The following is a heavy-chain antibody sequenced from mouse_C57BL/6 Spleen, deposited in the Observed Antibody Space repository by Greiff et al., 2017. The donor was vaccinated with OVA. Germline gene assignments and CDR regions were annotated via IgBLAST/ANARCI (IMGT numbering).Heavy chain of an antibody. Sequence: QVQLQQSGAELVRPGTSVKMSCKASGYTFTNYWIGWAKQRPGHGLEWIGDIYPGGGYTNYNEKFKGKATLTADKSSSTAYMQFSSLTSEDSAIYYCARRGYYGSSSYAMDYWGQGTSVTVSS. CDR3: ARRGYYGSSSYAMDY. CDR1: GYTFTNYW. CDR2: IYPGGGYT. J-gene: IGHJ4*01. D-gene: IGHD1-1*01. V-gene: IGHV1-63*01.